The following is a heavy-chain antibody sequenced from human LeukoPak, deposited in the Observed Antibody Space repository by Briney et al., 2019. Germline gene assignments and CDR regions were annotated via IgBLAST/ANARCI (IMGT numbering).Heavy chain of an antibody. CDR1: GLIVSSTY. CDR2: IYSGGNT. D-gene: IGHD2-2*01. CDR3: AKGYCSSTNCKESFFDY. J-gene: IGHJ4*02. V-gene: IGHV3-53*01. Sequence: GGSLRLSCAASGLIVSSTYLTWVRQAPGKGLEWVSDIYSGGNTYYGDSVKGRFTISRDNSKNTLYLQMNRLRAEDTAVYYCAKGYCSSTNCKESFFDYWGQGTLVTVSS.